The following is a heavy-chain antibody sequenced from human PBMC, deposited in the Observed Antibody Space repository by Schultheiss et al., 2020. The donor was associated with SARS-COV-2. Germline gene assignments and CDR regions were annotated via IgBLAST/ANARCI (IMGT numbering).Heavy chain of an antibody. D-gene: IGHD6-19*01. Sequence: SQTLSLTCAVYGGSFSGYYWSWIRQPPGKGLEWIGEINHSGSTNYNPALRSRVAVSVDTSKNLFPLKLSSVTAADTAVYYCARRDSSGSRPDFDYWGQGTLVTVSS. CDR1: GGSFSGYY. CDR2: INHSGST. J-gene: IGHJ4*02. CDR3: ARRDSSGSRPDFDY. V-gene: IGHV4-34*01.